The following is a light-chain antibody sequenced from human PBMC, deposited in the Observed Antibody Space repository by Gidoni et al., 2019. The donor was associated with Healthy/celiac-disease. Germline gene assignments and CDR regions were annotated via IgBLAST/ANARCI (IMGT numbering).Light chain of an antibody. CDR3: QQLNSYPFMYT. V-gene: IGKV1-9*01. Sequence: DIQLTPSPSFLSASVGDRVTITCRASQGISSYLAWYQQKPGKAPKLLIYAASTLQSGVPSRFSGSGSGTEFTLTISSLQPEDFATYYCQQLNSYPFMYTFGQGTKLEIK. J-gene: IGKJ2*01. CDR2: AAS. CDR1: QGISSY.